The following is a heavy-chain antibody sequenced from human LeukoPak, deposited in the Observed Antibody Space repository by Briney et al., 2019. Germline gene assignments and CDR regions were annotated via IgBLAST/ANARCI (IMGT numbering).Heavy chain of an antibody. Sequence: ASVKVSCKASGYTFTGYYMHWVRQAPGQGLEWMGWINPNSGGTNYAQKFQGRVTMTRDTSIRTAYMELSRLRSDDTAVYYCARERGYYDSSGYYYEGAFDYWGQGTLVTVSS. V-gene: IGHV1-2*02. CDR1: GYTFTGYY. J-gene: IGHJ4*02. D-gene: IGHD3-22*01. CDR3: ARERGYYDSSGYYYEGAFDY. CDR2: INPNSGGT.